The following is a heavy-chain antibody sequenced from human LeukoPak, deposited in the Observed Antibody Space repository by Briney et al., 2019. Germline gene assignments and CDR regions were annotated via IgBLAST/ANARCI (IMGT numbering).Heavy chain of an antibody. CDR2: THSGHNT. Sequence: GGSLRLSCAVSGFTVSDNYMSWVRQAPGRGLEWVAVTHSGHNTYYADSVKGRFTISRDNAKNSLYLQMNSLRDEDTAVYYCARDADMFTDHTHGDYWGQGTLVTVSS. CDR1: GFTVSDNY. J-gene: IGHJ4*02. CDR3: ARDADMFTDHTHGDY. D-gene: IGHD3-9*01. V-gene: IGHV3-53*01.